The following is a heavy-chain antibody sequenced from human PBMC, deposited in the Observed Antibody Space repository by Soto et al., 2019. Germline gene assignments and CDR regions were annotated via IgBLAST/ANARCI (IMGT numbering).Heavy chain of an antibody. D-gene: IGHD3-22*01. CDR2: IPSSGST. CDR3: AREDRNYSDTSGYSQ. V-gene: IGHV4-31*03. CDR1: GGSISSGSYY. Sequence: QVQLQESGPGLVKPSQTLSLTCSVSGGSISSGSYYWTWIRQQPGMGLEWIGYIPSSGSTNNNPSLKSRVTISRDTSENQFSLKLISVTAADTAVYYCAREDRNYSDTSGYSQWGQGTLVAVSS. J-gene: IGHJ4*02.